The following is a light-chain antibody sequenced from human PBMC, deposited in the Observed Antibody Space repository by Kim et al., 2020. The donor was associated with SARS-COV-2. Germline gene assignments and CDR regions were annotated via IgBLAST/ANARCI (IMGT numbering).Light chain of an antibody. CDR3: QQYYSSPFA. Sequence: IAVIQSPDSLAVSLGERATINCRSSQSVLDTSNNQIYLAWYQQKPGQPPKLLISWASTRESGVPDRISGSGSGTDFTLTISSLQAEDVALYYCQQYYSSPFAFGQGAKVEI. J-gene: IGKJ2*01. CDR1: QSVLDTSNNQIY. CDR2: WAS. V-gene: IGKV4-1*01.